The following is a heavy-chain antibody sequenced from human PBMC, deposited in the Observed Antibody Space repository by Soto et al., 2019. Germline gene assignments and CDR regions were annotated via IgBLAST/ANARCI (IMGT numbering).Heavy chain of an antibody. J-gene: IGHJ3*02. D-gene: IGHD2-2*01. CDR2: IYYSGST. Sequence: QLQLQESGPGLVKPSETLSLTCTVSGGSISSSSYYWGWIRQPPGKGLEWIGSIYYSGSTYYNPALKSRVPISVDTSKNQFSLKLSSVTAADTAVYYCASSLISSFDIWGQGTMVTVSS. CDR1: GGSISSSSYY. V-gene: IGHV4-39*01. CDR3: ASSLISSFDI.